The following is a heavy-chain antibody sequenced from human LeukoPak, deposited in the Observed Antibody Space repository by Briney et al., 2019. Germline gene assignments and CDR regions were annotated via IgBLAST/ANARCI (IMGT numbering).Heavy chain of an antibody. J-gene: IGHJ4*02. CDR1: GGTFSSYA. D-gene: IGHD6-19*01. Sequence: SVKVSCKASGGTFSSYAISWVRQAPGQGLEWMGGIIPIFGPANYAQKFQGRVTITADESTSTAYMELSSLRSEDTAVYYCARSSQIAVAGPFDYWGQGTLVTVSS. V-gene: IGHV1-69*01. CDR2: IIPIFGPA. CDR3: ARSSQIAVAGPFDY.